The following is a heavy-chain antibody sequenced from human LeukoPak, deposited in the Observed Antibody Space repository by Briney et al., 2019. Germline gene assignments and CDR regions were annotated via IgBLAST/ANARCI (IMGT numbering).Heavy chain of an antibody. Sequence: GGSLRLSCAASGFTFSSYGMNWVRQAPGKGLEWVSGINWKGGSTGYADSVKGRFTISRDNAKNSLYLQMNSLRAEDTAVYYCARDRWNYYDTTDAFDIWGQGTMVTVSS. D-gene: IGHD3-22*01. CDR1: GFTFSSYG. CDR3: ARDRWNYYDTTDAFDI. J-gene: IGHJ3*02. V-gene: IGHV3-20*04. CDR2: INWKGGST.